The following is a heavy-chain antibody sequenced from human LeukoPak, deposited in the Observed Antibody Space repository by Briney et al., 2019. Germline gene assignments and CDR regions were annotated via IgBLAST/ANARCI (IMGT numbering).Heavy chain of an antibody. J-gene: IGHJ5*02. CDR1: GGSFSGYY. V-gene: IGHV4-34*01. D-gene: IGHD6-13*01. CDR3: ARRVTSSSWFGHNWFDP. CDR2: INHSGST. Sequence: PSETLSLTCAVYGGSFSGYYWSWIRQPPGKGLEWIGEINHSGSTNYNPSLKSRVTISVDTSKNQFSLKLSSVTAADTAVYYCARRVTSSSWFGHNWFDPWGQGTLVTVSS.